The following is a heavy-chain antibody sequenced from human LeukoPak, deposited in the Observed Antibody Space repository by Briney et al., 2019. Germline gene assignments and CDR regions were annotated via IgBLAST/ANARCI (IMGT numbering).Heavy chain of an antibody. CDR1: GFTFNNYA. V-gene: IGHV3-23*01. J-gene: IGHJ4*02. D-gene: IGHD1-26*01. CDR3: VKSTQWELLRRYFQY. Sequence: GGSLRLSCAASGFTFNNYAMSGVRQAPGKGLEWVSGISGSGGSTYYADSVKGRFTISRDNSKNALYVQMRRLRAEDTAVYYCVKSTQWELLRRYFQYWGQGTLVPVSS. CDR2: ISGSGGST.